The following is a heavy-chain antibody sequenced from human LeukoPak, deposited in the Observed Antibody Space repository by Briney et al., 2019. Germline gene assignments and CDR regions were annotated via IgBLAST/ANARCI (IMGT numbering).Heavy chain of an antibody. J-gene: IGHJ4*02. CDR2: INSDGSST. CDR1: GFTFGSYR. V-gene: IGHV3-74*01. D-gene: IGHD3-22*01. CDR3: ARVFGYYYDSSGYLD. Sequence: GGSLRLSCAASGFTFGSYRMHRVRQAPGKGLVWVSRINSDGSSTSYADSVKGRFTISRDNAKNTLYLQMNSLRAEDTAVYYCARVFGYYYDSSGYLDWGQGTLVTVSS.